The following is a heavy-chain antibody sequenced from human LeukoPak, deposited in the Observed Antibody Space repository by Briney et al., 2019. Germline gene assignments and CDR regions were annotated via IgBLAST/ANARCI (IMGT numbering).Heavy chain of an antibody. D-gene: IGHD4-17*01. CDR2: IYYSGST. V-gene: IGHV4-39*01. Sequence: SETLSLTCTVSGGSISSSSYYWGWIRQPPGKGLEWIGSIYYSGSTYYNPSLKSRVTISVDTSKNQFSLRLSSVTAADTAVYYCARKIYGDYSYYYYMDVWGKGTTVTVSS. CDR1: GGSISSSSYY. CDR3: ARKIYGDYSYYYYMDV. J-gene: IGHJ6*03.